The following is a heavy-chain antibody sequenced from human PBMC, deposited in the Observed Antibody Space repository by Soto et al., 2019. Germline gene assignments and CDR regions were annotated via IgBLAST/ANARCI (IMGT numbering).Heavy chain of an antibody. CDR3: ARRGKTGTTDYYYGMDV. Sequence: ASLKVSCKASGYTFTVYYMHCVRQAPGQGLEWMGWINPNSGGTNYAQKFQGRVTMTRDTSISTAYMELSRLRSDDTAVYYCARRGKTGTTDYYYGMDVWGQGTTVTVSS. D-gene: IGHD1-7*01. V-gene: IGHV1-2*02. CDR2: INPNSGGT. CDR1: GYTFTVYY. J-gene: IGHJ6*02.